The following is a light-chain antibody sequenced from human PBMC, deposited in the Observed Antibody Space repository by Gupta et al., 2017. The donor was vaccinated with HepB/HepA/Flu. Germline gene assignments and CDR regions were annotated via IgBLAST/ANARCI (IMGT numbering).Light chain of an antibody. CDR3: QQSYNTPRT. CDR1: QTINTY. J-gene: IGKJ1*01. CDR2: AAS. V-gene: IGKV1-39*01. Sequence: DIQMTQSPSSLSASVGDRVTITCRASQTINTYLNWYQQRPGKAPKVLIYAASHLLTGVPSRFSGRGSGTEFTLTINNLQPDDFAIYYCQQSYNTPRTFGQGTKVEMK.